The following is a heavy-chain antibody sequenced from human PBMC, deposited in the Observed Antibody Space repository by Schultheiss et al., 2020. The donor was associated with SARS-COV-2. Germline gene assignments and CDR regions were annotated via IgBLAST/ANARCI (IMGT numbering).Heavy chain of an antibody. V-gene: IGHV1-69*06. CDR1: GYTFTSYD. CDR3: ARDDVGENWFDS. Sequence: SVKVSCKASGYTFTSYDINWVRQATGQGLEWMGGIIPIFGTANYAQRFQGRVTITADKSTATAYMELSSLRSDDTAVYYCARDDVGENWFDSWGQGTLVTVSS. D-gene: IGHD4-17*01. CDR2: IIPIFGTA. J-gene: IGHJ5*01.